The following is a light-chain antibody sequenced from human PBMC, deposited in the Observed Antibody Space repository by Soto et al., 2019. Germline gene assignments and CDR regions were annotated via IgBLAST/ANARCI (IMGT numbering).Light chain of an antibody. V-gene: IGLV2-8*01. CDR3: SSDKGSNIYL. CDR2: EVS. CDR1: SSDIGGYYY. Sequence: QSALTLPPSPSGSPGQSVTISCTGTSSDIGGYYYVPWYQQHPGKAPKLMIYEVSKRPSGVPGRFSGSKSGNTASLTISGLQTEDEADYYCSSDKGSNIYLFGTGTKVXV. J-gene: IGLJ1*01.